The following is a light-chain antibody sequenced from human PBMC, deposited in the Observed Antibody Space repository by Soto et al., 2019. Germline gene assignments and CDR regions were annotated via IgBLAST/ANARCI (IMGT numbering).Light chain of an antibody. CDR1: QGISNW. J-gene: IGKJ4*01. V-gene: IGKV1-12*01. CDR2: TGS. CDR3: QQANSFPLT. Sequence: DIQMKQSPSSVSASVGDRVSITCRASQGISNWLAWYQQKPGRAPKLLIYTGSSLQSGVPSRFSGTVSGTDFTLTISSLQPEDVATYYCQQANSFPLTFGGGTKVEIK.